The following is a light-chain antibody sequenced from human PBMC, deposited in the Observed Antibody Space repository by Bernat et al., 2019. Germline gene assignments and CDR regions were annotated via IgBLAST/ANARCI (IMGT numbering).Light chain of an antibody. V-gene: IGKV1-16*02. CDR2: SAS. CDR1: QDISIS. CDR3: QQYHVYPPT. J-gene: IGKJ1*01. Sequence: DIQMTQSPTLLSASVGDKVTITCRASQDISISLAWFQQKPGRAPKSLIYSASILQSEFPSKFSGSGYGTDFSLTISSLHPGDSATYYCQQYHVYPPTFDQGTKVEIK.